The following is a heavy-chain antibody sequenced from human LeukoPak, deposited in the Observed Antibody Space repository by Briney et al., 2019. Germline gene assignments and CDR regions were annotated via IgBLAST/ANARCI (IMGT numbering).Heavy chain of an antibody. D-gene: IGHD1-1*01. J-gene: IGHJ4*02. V-gene: IGHV4-39*01. CDR2: IYYSGST. CDR3: ARGRYTFDY. Sequence: SETLSLTCTVSGGSISSTSYFWVWIRQPPGKGLEWIGSIYYSGSTYYNPSLKSRVTISVDTSKNQFSLKLSSVTAADTAVYYCARGRYTFDYWGQGTLVTVSS. CDR1: GGSISSTSYF.